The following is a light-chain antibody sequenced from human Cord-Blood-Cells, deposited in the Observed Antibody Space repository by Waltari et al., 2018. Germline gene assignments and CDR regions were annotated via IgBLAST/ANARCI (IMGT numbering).Light chain of an antibody. CDR3: SSYTSSSTLV. Sequence: QSALTQPASVSGSPGQSITISCPGTSSDVGGYNYVSWYQQHPGKAPKLMIYEVSNRPSGVSNRFSGSKSGNTASLTISGLQAEDEADYYCSSYTSSSTLVFDGGTKLTVL. V-gene: IGLV2-14*01. J-gene: IGLJ2*01. CDR1: SSDVGGYNY. CDR2: EVS.